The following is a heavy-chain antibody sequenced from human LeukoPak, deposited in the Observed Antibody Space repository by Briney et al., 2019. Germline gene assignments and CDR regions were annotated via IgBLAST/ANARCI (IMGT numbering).Heavy chain of an antibody. CDR3: ARDSCSNGVCFDY. D-gene: IGHD2-8*01. CDR1: GFIFSTYG. V-gene: IGHV3-48*04. CDR2: ISTSGSTI. J-gene: IGHJ4*02. Sequence: GGSLRLSCSVSGFIFSTYGMNWVRQAPGKGVEGVSYISTSGSTIYYGDSVKGRFTISRDNAKNSLYLQMNRLRAEDTAVYYCARDSCSNGVCFDYWGQGTLVTVSS.